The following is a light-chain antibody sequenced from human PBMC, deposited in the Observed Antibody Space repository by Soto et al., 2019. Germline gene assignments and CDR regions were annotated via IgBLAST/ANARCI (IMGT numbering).Light chain of an antibody. V-gene: IGKV3-15*01. Sequence: EMVMTQSPATLSVSPGERVTLSCRASESVPSNLAWYQQKPGQGPSLLIYYASTRVTGVPDRFSGSGSGTELTLTISSLQSEDFGVYYCQHYSNWPPTFGPGTKVEIK. J-gene: IGKJ3*01. CDR1: ESVPSN. CDR2: YAS. CDR3: QHYSNWPPT.